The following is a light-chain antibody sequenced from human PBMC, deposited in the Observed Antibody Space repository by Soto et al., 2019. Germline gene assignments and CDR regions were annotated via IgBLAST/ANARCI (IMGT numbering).Light chain of an antibody. CDR3: QQYSSSPGLT. V-gene: IGKV3-20*01. J-gene: IGKJ4*02. CDR1: QSVSSSY. Sequence: EIGLTQSPGTLSLSPGEMATLSCRASQSVSSSYLAWYQQKPGQAPRLLIYGASSRATGIPDRFSGSGSGTDFTLTISRLEPEDFAVYYCQQYSSSPGLTFGGGTKVEIK. CDR2: GAS.